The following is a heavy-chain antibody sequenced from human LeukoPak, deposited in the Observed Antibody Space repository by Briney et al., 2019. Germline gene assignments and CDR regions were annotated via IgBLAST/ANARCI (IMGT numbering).Heavy chain of an antibody. V-gene: IGHV3-48*01. J-gene: IGHJ6*03. D-gene: IGHD6-6*01. CDR2: ISSSSSTI. Sequence: PGGSLRLSCAASGFTFSSYSMNWVRQAPGKGPERVSYISSSSSTIYYADSVKGRFTISRDNAKNSLYLQMNSLRAEDTAVYYCARGGKRRIAAPKTDYYYYMDVWGKGTTVTVSS. CDR3: ARGGKRRIAAPKTDYYYYMDV. CDR1: GFTFSSYS.